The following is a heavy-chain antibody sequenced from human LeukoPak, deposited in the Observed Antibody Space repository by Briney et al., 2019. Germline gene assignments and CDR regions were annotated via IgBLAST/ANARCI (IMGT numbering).Heavy chain of an antibody. CDR1: GFTFSSYD. CDR3: ARDLYTSGGIDY. Sequence: GGSLRLSCAASGFTFSSYDMTWVRQAPGRGLEWVSSIRPSGDNTYYGDSVKGRFTISRDNAKNILYLQMNSLRAEDTALYYCARDLYTSGGIDYWGQGTLVTVSS. J-gene: IGHJ4*02. D-gene: IGHD1-26*01. CDR2: IRPSGDNT. V-gene: IGHV3-23*01.